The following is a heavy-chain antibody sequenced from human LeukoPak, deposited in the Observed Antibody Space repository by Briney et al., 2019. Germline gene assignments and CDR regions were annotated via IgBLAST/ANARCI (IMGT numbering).Heavy chain of an antibody. J-gene: IGHJ5*02. D-gene: IGHD6-13*01. CDR3: ARDRPLYSSSWYPWFDP. V-gene: IGHV7-4-1*02. CDR2: INTNTGNP. CDR1: GYTFTSYA. Sequence: ASVKVSCKASGYTFTSYATNWVRQAPGQGLEWMGWINTNTGNPTYAQGFTGRFVFSLDTSVSTAYLQISSLKAEDTAVYYCARDRPLYSSSWYPWFDPWGQGTLVTVSS.